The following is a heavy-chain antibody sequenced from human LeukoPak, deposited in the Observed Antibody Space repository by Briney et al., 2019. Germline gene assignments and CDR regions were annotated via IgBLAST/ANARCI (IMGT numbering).Heavy chain of an antibody. CDR1: GFTFDDYG. V-gene: IGHV3-20*04. J-gene: IGHJ6*03. Sequence: PGGSLRLSCAASGFTFDDYGMSWVRQAPGKGLEWVSGINWNGGSTGYADSVKGRFTISRDNAKNSLYLQMNSLRAEDTALYYCAREGRIAARDHYYYYYYMDVWGKGTTVTVSS. CDR2: INWNGGST. CDR3: AREGRIAARDHYYYYYYMDV. D-gene: IGHD6-6*01.